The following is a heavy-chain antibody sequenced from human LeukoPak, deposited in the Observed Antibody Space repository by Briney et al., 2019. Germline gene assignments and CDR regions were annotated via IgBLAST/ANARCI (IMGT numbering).Heavy chain of an antibody. CDR2: IIPIFGTA. CDR1: GGTFSSYA. Sequence: PWASVKVSCKASGGTFSSYAISWVRQAPGQGLEWMGGIIPIFGTANYAQKFQGRVTITADESTSTAYMELSSLRSEDTAVYYCARDYLRGTVTFPPLYWGQGTLVTVSS. CDR3: ARDYLRGTVTFPPLY. J-gene: IGHJ4*02. D-gene: IGHD4-17*01. V-gene: IGHV1-69*13.